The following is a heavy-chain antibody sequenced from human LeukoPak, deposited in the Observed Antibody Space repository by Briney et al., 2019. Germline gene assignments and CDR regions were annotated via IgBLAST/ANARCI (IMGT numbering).Heavy chain of an antibody. CDR1: GGSVSSGSYY. V-gene: IGHV4-61*01. J-gene: IGHJ4*02. CDR3: SRSYYDSSGSDYFDY. Sequence: PSETLSLTCTVPGGSVSSGSYYWSWIRQPPGTGLEWIGYIYYSGSTNYNPSLKSRVTISVDTSKNQFSLKLSSVTAADTAVYYCSRSYYDSSGSDYFDYWGQGTLVTVSS. D-gene: IGHD3-22*01. CDR2: IYYSGST.